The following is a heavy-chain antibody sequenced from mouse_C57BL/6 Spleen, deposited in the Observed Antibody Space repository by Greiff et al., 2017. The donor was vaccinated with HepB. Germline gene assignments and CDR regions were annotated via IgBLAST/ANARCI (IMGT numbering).Heavy chain of an antibody. D-gene: IGHD2-3*01. CDR2: INPNNGGT. V-gene: IGHV1-26*01. CDR1: GYTFTDYY. J-gene: IGHJ2*01. Sequence: EVQLQQSGPELVKPGASVKISCKASGYTFTDYYMNWVKQSHGKSLEWIGDINPNNGGTSYNQKFKGKATLTVDKSSSTAYMELRSLTSEESAVYYCARSDGYYGGDDVDYWGQGTTLTVAS. CDR3: ARSDGYYGGDDVDY.